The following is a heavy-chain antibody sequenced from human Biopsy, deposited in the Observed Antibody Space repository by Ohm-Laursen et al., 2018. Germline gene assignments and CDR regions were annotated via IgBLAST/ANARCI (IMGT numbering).Heavy chain of an antibody. CDR1: GYSFTSYY. D-gene: IGHD4-17*01. CDR3: ARDSEYGDYRNYYYGMDV. J-gene: IGHJ6*02. CDR2: INPSGSTT. Sequence: GASVKVSCKASGYSFTSYYMHWVRQAPGQGLEWMGMINPSGSTTSYPQIFQGRVTITADESTSTAYMELSSLRSEDTAVYYCARDSEYGDYRNYYYGMDVWGQGTTVTVSS. V-gene: IGHV1-46*01.